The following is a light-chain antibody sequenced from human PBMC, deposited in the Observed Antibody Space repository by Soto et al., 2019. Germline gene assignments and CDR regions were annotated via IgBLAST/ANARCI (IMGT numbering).Light chain of an antibody. CDR3: QQYNSYSTWR. CDR2: DAS. Sequence: DIQMTQSPSTLSASVGDRVTITCRASQSISSWLAWYQQKPGKAPKLLIYDASSSENGFPSRFNGNGSGTKSKLTIISLQPDDFATYYCQQYNSYSTWRFDQGTKVEIK. J-gene: IGKJ1*01. CDR1: QSISSW. V-gene: IGKV1-5*01.